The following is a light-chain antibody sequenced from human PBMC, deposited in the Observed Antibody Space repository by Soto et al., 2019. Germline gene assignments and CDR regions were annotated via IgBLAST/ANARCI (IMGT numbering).Light chain of an antibody. V-gene: IGKV1-39*01. CDR3: QQTHAVPPT. CDR2: GAS. Sequence: DVQMTQSPSSLSASVGDRVTITCRASQPISNYLNWYQQKVGEAPKVLIFGASSLQSGAPSRFSGSGYGTDFTLVINNLHPDDFATYYCQQTHAVPPTFGQGIR. CDR1: QPISNY. J-gene: IGKJ5*01.